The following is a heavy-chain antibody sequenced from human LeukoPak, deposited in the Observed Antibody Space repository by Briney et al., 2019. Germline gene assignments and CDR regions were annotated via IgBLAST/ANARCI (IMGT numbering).Heavy chain of an antibody. CDR1: GGSFSGYY. CDR2: INHSGST. J-gene: IGHJ4*02. D-gene: IGHD5-24*01. Sequence: SETLSLTCAVYGGSFSGYYWNWIRQPPGKGLEWIGEINHSGSTNYNPSLKSRVTISVDTSKNQFSLKLSSVTAADTAVYYCARMGGDGYNVFDYWGQGTLVTVSS. V-gene: IGHV4-34*01. CDR3: ARMGGDGYNVFDY.